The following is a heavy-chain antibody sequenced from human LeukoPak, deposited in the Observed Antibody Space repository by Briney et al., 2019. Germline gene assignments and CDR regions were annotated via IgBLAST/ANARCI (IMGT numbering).Heavy chain of an antibody. CDR2: FDPEDGET. CDR3: ATRTGGKGIAAAGYDY. D-gene: IGHD6-13*01. Sequence: ASVKVSCKVSGYTLTELSMHWVRQAPGKGLEWMGGFDPEDGETIYAQKFQGRVTMTEDTSTDTAYMELSSLRSEDTAVYCCATRTGGKGIAAAGYDYWGQGTLVTVSS. J-gene: IGHJ4*02. V-gene: IGHV1-24*01. CDR1: GYTLTELS.